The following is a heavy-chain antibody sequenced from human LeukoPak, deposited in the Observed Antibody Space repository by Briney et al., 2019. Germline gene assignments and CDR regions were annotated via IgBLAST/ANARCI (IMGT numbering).Heavy chain of an antibody. V-gene: IGHV4-38-2*01. CDR1: GYSISSGYY. CDR3: AXKIITMIXVXXXXFDX. D-gene: IGHD3-22*01. J-gene: IGHJ3*02. CDR2: IYHSGST. Sequence: SETLSLTCAVSGYSISSGYYWGCIRQPPGEGLEWIGSIYHSGSTYYNPSLKSRVTISVDTSKNQFSLKLSSVTAADTAVYYCAXKIITMIXVXXXXFDXWGQGTMV.